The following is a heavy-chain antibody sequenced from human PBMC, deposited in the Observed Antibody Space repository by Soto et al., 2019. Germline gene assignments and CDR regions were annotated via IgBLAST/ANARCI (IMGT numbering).Heavy chain of an antibody. CDR1: GFTFSDHY. Sequence: EVQLVESGGGLVQPGGSLRLSCAASGFTFSDHYMDWVRQAPGKGLEWVGRTRNKANSYTTEYAASVKGRFTISRDDSKNSLYLQMNSLKTEDTAVYYCARGGSCSSTSCYRDYYGMDVWGQGTTVTVSS. CDR2: TRNKANSYTT. V-gene: IGHV3-72*01. D-gene: IGHD2-2*01. J-gene: IGHJ6*02. CDR3: ARGGSCSSTSCYRDYYGMDV.